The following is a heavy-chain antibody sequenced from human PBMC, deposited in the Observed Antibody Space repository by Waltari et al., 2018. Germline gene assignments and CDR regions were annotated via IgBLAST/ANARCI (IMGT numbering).Heavy chain of an antibody. J-gene: IGHJ4*02. CDR3: ATDLLYGGNAV. CDR1: ENALTESS. CDR2: FDPEDRTT. D-gene: IGHD2-15*01. V-gene: IGHV1-24*01. Sequence: QLQAVQSEADGKKPGSSVKVSCRVPENALTESSMHWVRQAPGKGLEWMGHFDPEDRTTVYAQKFQGRFTMTEDTSGDTAYMELNSLTSDDTAVYHCATDLLYGGNAVWGQGTLVTVSS.